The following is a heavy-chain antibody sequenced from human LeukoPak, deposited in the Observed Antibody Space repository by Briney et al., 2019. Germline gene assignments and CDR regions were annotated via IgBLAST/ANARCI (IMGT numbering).Heavy chain of an antibody. D-gene: IGHD1-26*01. CDR2: IYKSGST. CDR1: GGSISDYY. V-gene: IGHV4-4*07. J-gene: IGHJ5*02. Sequence: SETLSLTCTVSGGSISDYYWSWIWQPGGKRVEWIGHIYKSGSTDYNPSLKSRVTMSIDTSKSQFSLNLSSVTAADTAVYYCARDDRVSGTFLRWFDPWGQGTLVTVSS. CDR3: ARDDRVSGTFLRWFDP.